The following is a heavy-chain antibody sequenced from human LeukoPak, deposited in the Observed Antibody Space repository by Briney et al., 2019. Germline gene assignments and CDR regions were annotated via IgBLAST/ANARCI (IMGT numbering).Heavy chain of an antibody. CDR1: GGTFSSYA. D-gene: IGHD6-19*01. J-gene: IGHJ1*01. Sequence: SVKVSCKASGGTFSSYAISWVRQAPGQGLEWMGRIIPILGIVNYAQKFQGRVTITADKSTSTAYMELSSLRSEDTAVYYCAFRIAVAGSVEYFQHWGQGTLVTVSS. V-gene: IGHV1-69*04. CDR2: IIPILGIV. CDR3: AFRIAVAGSVEYFQH.